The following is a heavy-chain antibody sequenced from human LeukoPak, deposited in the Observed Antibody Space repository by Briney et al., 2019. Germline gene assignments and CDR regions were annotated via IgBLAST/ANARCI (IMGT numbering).Heavy chain of an antibody. Sequence: PGGSLRLSCAASGFNFNDHTMQWVRQAQGQGLEWVSLVNWDGGSTYYADSVKGRFTISRDNSKNSLYLQMNSLRTEDTALYYCAKAHIAAADYYYMDVWGKGTTVTVS. D-gene: IGHD6-13*01. V-gene: IGHV3-43*01. CDR1: GFNFNDHT. CDR3: AKAHIAAADYYYMDV. CDR2: VNWDGGST. J-gene: IGHJ6*03.